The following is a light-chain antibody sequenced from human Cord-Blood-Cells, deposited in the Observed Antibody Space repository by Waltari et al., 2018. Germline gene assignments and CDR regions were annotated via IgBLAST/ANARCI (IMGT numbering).Light chain of an antibody. CDR3: QQYYSTPFT. CDR1: QSVLYSSNNKNY. V-gene: IGKV4-1*01. Sequence: DIVMTMSPDSVAVSLGERATINCKSRQSVLYSSNNKNYLAWSHQKQGQPPNLLIYWASTRESGVPDRFSGSGSGTDFTLTISSLQAEDVSVYYCQQYYSTPFTFGPGTKVDIK. J-gene: IGKJ3*01. CDR2: WAS.